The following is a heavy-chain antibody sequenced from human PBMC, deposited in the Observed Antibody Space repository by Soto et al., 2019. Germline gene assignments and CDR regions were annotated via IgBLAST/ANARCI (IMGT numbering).Heavy chain of an antibody. Sequence: TLSLTGTVSGGSISSGGYYWSWIRQHPGKGLGWIGYIYYSGSTYYNPSLKSRVTISVDTSKNQFSLKMSSVTAADTAVYYCARDRMAAARYYGMDVWGQGTTVTVSS. CDR1: GGSISSGGYY. D-gene: IGHD6-13*01. J-gene: IGHJ6*02. CDR3: ARDRMAAARYYGMDV. V-gene: IGHV4-31*03. CDR2: IYYSGST.